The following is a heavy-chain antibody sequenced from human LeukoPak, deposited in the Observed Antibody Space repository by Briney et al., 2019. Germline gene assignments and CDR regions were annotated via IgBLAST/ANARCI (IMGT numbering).Heavy chain of an antibody. V-gene: IGHV4-59*12. CDR3: ARDLGDSSGYYGSQFFDY. Sequence: SETLSLTCTVSGGSISSYYWSWIRQPPGKGLEWIGYIYDSGSTNYNPSLKSRVTISINTSKNEFSLKLSSVTAADTAVYYCARDLGDSSGYYGSQFFDYWGQGTLVTVSS. J-gene: IGHJ4*02. D-gene: IGHD3-22*01. CDR1: GGSISSYY. CDR2: IYDSGST.